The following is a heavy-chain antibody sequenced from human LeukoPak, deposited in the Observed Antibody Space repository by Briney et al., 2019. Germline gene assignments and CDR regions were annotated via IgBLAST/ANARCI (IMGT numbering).Heavy chain of an antibody. CDR3: TTDFPELQDAFDI. CDR1: GFTFSNAW. D-gene: IGHD3-10*01. V-gene: IGHV3-15*01. CDR2: IKSKTDGGTT. Sequence: PGGSLRLSCAASGFTFSNAWMSWVRQAPGKGLEWVGRIKSKTDGGTTDYAAPVKGRFTISRDDSKNTLYLQMNSLKTEDTAVYYCTTDFPELQDAFDIWGQGTMVTVSS. J-gene: IGHJ3*02.